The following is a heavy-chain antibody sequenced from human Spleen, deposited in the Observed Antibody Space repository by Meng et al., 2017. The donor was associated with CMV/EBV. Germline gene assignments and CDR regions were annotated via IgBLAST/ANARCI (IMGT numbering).Heavy chain of an antibody. CDR3: ARDPYWGHYYYYGMDV. CDR1: GYTFTGYY. J-gene: IGHJ6*02. V-gene: IGHV1-2*02. D-gene: IGHD7-27*01. CDR2: ISPNSGGT. Sequence: ASVKVSFKASGYTFTGYYMHWVRQAPGQGLEWMGWISPNSGGTNYAQKFQGRVTMTRDTSISTAYMELSRLTSDDTAVYYCARDPYWGHYYYYGMDVWGQGTTVTVSS.